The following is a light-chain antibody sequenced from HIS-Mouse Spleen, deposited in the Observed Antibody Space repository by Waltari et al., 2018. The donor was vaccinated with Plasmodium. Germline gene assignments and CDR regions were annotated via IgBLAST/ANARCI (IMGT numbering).Light chain of an antibody. J-gene: IGKJ1*01. CDR1: KSISSY. CDR2: AAS. V-gene: IGKV1-39*01. CDR3: QQSYSTWT. Sequence: DIQMTQSLSSLSASVGDRVTITCRASKSISSYLTWYQQKPGKAPKLLIYAASSLQSGVPSRFSGSGSGTDFTLTISSLQPEDFATYYCQQSYSTWTFGQGTKVEIK.